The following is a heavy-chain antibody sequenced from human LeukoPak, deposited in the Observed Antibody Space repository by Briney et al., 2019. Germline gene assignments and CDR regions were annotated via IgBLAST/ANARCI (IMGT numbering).Heavy chain of an antibody. V-gene: IGHV3-23*01. J-gene: IGHJ4*02. D-gene: IGHD4-23*01. Sequence: GPLRLSFAASGFTFSSSAMSWVRQAPGKGLEWVSGISSSGDDTAYADSVKGRFTISRDNSKNTLYLQMNSLRAEDTAIYYCAKKNSGLYPFDFWGQGALVTVSS. CDR3: AKKNSGLYPFDF. CDR2: ISSSGDDT. CDR1: GFTFSSSA.